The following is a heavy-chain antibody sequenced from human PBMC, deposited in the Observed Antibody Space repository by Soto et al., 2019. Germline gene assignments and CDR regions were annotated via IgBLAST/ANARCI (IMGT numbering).Heavy chain of an antibody. Sequence: GASVKVSCKASGYTFTSYGISWVRQAPGQGLEWMGWISAYNGNTNYAQKLQGRVTMTTDTSTSTAYMELRSLRSDDTAVYYCARVYYDILTGTPTWFDPWGQGTLVTVSS. CDR2: ISAYNGNT. D-gene: IGHD3-9*01. V-gene: IGHV1-18*01. J-gene: IGHJ5*02. CDR1: GYTFTSYG. CDR3: ARVYYDILTGTPTWFDP.